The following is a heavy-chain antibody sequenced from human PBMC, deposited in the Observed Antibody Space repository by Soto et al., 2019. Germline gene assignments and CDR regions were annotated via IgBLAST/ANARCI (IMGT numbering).Heavy chain of an antibody. CDR3: AHAIFGVVKSWYYGMDV. V-gene: IGHV2-5*02. CDR2: IYWDDDK. Sequence: QITLKESGPTLVKPTQTLTLTCTFSGFSLSTSGVGVGWIRQPPGKALEWLALIYWDDDKRYSPSLKSRLTITKDTSKNQVVLTMTNMDPVDTATYYCAHAIFGVVKSWYYGMDVWGQGTTVTVSS. J-gene: IGHJ6*02. D-gene: IGHD3-3*01. CDR1: GFSLSTSGVG.